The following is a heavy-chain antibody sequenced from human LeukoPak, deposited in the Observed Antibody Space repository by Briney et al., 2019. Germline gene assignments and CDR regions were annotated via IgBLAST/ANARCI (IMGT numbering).Heavy chain of an antibody. V-gene: IGHV3-48*01. CDR3: ARDQSGWYLGFDI. D-gene: IGHD6-19*01. Sequence: GGSLRLSCAASGFTVSRSFMSWVRQAPGKGLEWVSYISDRGSTIFYADSVKGRFTISRDNAKNSLYLQMDSLRADDTAVYYCARDQSGWYLGFDIWGQGTMVTVSS. CDR1: GFTVSRSF. J-gene: IGHJ3*02. CDR2: ISDRGSTI.